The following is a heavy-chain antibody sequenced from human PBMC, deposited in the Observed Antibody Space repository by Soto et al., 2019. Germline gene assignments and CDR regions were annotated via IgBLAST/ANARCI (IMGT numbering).Heavy chain of an antibody. CDR3: AREAWFGESYLY. CDR2: ISSSSSYI. V-gene: IGHV3-21*01. Sequence: GGSLRLSCAASGFTFSSYSMNWVRQAPGKGLEWVSSISSSSSYIYYADSVKGRFTISRDNAKNSLYLQMNSLRAEDTAVYYCAREAWFGESYLYWGQGTLVTVSS. D-gene: IGHD3-10*01. J-gene: IGHJ4*02. CDR1: GFTFSSYS.